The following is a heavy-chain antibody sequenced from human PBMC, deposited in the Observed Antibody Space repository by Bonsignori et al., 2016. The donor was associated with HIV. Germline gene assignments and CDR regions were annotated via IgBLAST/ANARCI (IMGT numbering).Heavy chain of an antibody. Sequence: WVRQAPGQGLEWVGLVDLEDGETIFAERFQGRVTMTADTSTLTTYLEVNSLRSEDTAVYYCATYSQDSGYADFDAFEIWGQGTLVTVSS. CDR3: ATYSQDSGYADFDAFEI. V-gene: IGHV1-69-2*01. D-gene: IGHD5-12*01. J-gene: IGHJ3*02. CDR2: VDLEDGET.